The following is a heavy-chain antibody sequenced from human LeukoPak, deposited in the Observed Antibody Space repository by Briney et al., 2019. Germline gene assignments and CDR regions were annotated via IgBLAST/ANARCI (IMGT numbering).Heavy chain of an antibody. CDR1: GFTFSSYG. CDR3: AKLRSCSSTSCYKGAPNDAFDI. CDR2: IRYDGSNK. V-gene: IGHV3-30*02. J-gene: IGHJ3*02. Sequence: GGSLRLSCAASGFTFSSYGMHWVRQAPGKGLEWVAFIRYDGSNKYYADSVKGRFTISRDNSKNTLYLQMNSLRAKDTAVYYCAKLRSCSSTSCYKGAPNDAFDIWGQGTMVTVSS. D-gene: IGHD2-2*02.